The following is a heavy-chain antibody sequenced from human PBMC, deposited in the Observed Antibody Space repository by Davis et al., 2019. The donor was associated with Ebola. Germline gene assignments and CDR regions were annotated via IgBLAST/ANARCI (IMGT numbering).Heavy chain of an antibody. D-gene: IGHD4-23*01. CDR2: IWYDGSNK. CDR1: GGSISSSSYY. CDR3: AREGLDYGGNYLDY. Sequence: PSETLSLTCTVSGGSISSSSYYWGWIRQPPGKGLEWVAVIWYDGSNKYYADSVKGRFTISRDNSKNTLYLQMNSLRAEDTAVYYCAREGLDYGGNYLDYWGQGTLVTVSS. J-gene: IGHJ4*02. V-gene: IGHV3-33*08.